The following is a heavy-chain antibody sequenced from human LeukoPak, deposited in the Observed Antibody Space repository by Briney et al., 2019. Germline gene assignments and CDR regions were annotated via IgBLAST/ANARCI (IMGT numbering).Heavy chain of an antibody. Sequence: ASVKVSCKASGGTFSSYAISWVRQAPGQGLEWMGGIIPIFGTANYAQKFQGRVTITADKSTSTAYMELSSLRSEDTAVYYCARNRMVRGVVFLNYYYYMDVWGKGTTVTVSS. CDR1: GGTFSSYA. J-gene: IGHJ6*03. CDR3: ARNRMVRGVVFLNYYYYMDV. V-gene: IGHV1-69*06. CDR2: IIPIFGTA. D-gene: IGHD3-10*01.